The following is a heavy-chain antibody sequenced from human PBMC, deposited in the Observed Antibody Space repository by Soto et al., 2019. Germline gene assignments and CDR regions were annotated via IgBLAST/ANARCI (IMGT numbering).Heavy chain of an antibody. V-gene: IGHV3-7*02. CDR2: IKQDGSEK. CDR3: ALSPDGSVAGRIYYLGVNV. Sequence: PGGSLRLSCAASGFTFGGYWMSWVRQAPGKGLEWVANIKQDGSEKYYVDSVKGRFTISRDNAKNSLYLQMNSLRAEDTAVYYCALSPDGSVAGRIYYLGVNVWRQVTVVPVSS. J-gene: IGHJ6*02. D-gene: IGHD6-19*01. CDR1: GFTFGGYW.